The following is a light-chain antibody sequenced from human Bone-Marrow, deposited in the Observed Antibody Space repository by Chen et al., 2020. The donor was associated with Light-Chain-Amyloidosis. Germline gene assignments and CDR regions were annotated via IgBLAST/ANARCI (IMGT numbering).Light chain of an antibody. CDR1: SSDVGGDNH. J-gene: IGLJ1*01. CDR3: SSYTITNTLV. V-gene: IGLV2-14*01. CDR2: EVT. Sequence: QSALTQTASEYGSPGQSITIPCTVTSSDVGGDNHVSWYQQHPDKAPKLMIYEVTNRPSWVPDRFSGSKSDNTASLTISGLQTEDEADYFCSSYTITNTLVFGSGTRVTVL.